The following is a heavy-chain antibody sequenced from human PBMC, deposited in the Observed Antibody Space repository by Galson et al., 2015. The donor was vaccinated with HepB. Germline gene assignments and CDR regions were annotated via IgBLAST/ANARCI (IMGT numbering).Heavy chain of an antibody. V-gene: IGHV3-64D*06. J-gene: IGHJ5*02. CDR1: GFTFSSYA. CDR3: VKSGLYCSSTSCYFDP. Sequence: SLRLSCAASGFTFSSYAMHWVRQAPGKGLEYVSAISSNGGSTYYADSVKGRFTISRDNSKNTLYLQMSSLRAEDTAVYYCVKSGLYCSSTSCYFDPWGQGTLVTVSS. CDR2: ISSNGGST. D-gene: IGHD2-2*01.